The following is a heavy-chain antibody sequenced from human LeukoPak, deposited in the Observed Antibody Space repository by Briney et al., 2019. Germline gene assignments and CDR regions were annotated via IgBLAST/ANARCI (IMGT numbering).Heavy chain of an antibody. CDR1: GYTFTSYG. V-gene: IGHV1-18*01. J-gene: IGHJ5*02. D-gene: IGHD2-15*01. CDR2: ISAYNGNT. Sequence: ASVKVSCKASGYTFTSYGISWVRQAPGQGLEWMGWISAYNGNTNYAQKLQGRVTMTTDTSTSTAYMELRSLRSDDTAVYYCARKGYCSGGSCYEGVRYNWFDPWGQGTLVTVSS. CDR3: ARKGYCSGGSCYEGVRYNWFDP.